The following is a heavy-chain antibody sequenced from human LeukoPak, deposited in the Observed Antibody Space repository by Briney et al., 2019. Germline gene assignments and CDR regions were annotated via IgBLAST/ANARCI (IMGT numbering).Heavy chain of an antibody. V-gene: IGHV3-13*01. CDR2: IGVAGDT. CDR1: GFTVSNSD. CDR3: ARGPTHLYYGMDV. J-gene: IGHJ6*02. D-gene: IGHD1-1*01. Sequence: GGSLRLSCAASGFTVSNSDIHWVRQSTGGGLEWVSTIGVAGDTYYSASVKGRFTISRDNARNSLFLQMFSLKGEDTAVYYCARGPTHLYYGMDVWGPGTTVTVSS.